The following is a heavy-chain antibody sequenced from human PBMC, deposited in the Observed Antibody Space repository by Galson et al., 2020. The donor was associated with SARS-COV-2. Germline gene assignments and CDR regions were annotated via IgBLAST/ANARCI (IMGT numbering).Heavy chain of an antibody. J-gene: IGHJ6*02. D-gene: IGHD3-22*01. CDR1: GFTFSSYW. V-gene: IGHV3-7*01. CDR3: ARDPNYYDSSGYALVFGGMDV. CDR2: IKQDGSEK. Sequence: GESLKISCAASGFTFSSYWMSWVRQAPGKGLEWVANIKQDGSEKYYVDSVKGRFTISRDNAKNSLYLQMNSLRAEDTAVYYCARDPNYYDSSGYALVFGGMDVWGQGTTVTVSS.